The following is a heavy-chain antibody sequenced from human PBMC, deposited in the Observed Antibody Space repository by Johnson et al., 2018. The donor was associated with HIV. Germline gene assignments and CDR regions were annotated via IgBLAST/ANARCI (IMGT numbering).Heavy chain of an antibody. V-gene: IGHV3-30*03. J-gene: IGHJ3*02. CDR2: ISYDGSNK. CDR3: ARVGLTGAQTGDAFDI. CDR1: GFTFSSYD. D-gene: IGHD7-27*01. Sequence: QVQLVESGGGVVQPGRSLRLSCAASGFTFSSYDMHWVRQAPGKGLEWVALISYDGSNKYHADSVKGRFTISRDNSKNTLYLQMNSLRAEDTAVYYCARVGLTGAQTGDAFDIWGQGTMVTVSS.